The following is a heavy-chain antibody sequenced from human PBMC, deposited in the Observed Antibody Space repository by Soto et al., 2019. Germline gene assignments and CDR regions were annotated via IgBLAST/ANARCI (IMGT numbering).Heavy chain of an antibody. CDR3: AKYMCGDWNDADPGVWCAS. J-gene: IGHJ4*02. CDR2: ISGGGGRI. D-gene: IGHD1-1*01. CDR1: RFTFRLYA. V-gene: IGHV3-23*01. Sequence: EVRLLESGGGLVQPGGSLRLSCAASRFTFRLYAMSWVRQAPGKGLEWVSGISGGGGRIYYADSVKGRFSISRDNSEDTISLQMNRLKAENTAVYYCAKYMCGDWNDADPGVWCASWGQGTLVTVSP.